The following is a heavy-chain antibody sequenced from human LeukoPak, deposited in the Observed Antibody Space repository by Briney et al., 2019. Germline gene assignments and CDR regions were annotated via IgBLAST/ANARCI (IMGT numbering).Heavy chain of an antibody. D-gene: IGHD1-14*01. CDR3: ARGGAGIDY. CDR2: IYYSGST. V-gene: IGHV4-59*12. Sequence: SETLSLTCTVSGGSISSYYWSWIRQPPGKGLEWIGYIYYSGSTYYNPSLKSRVTISVDTSKNQFSLKLSSVTAADTAVYYCARGGAGIDYWGQGTLVTVSS. CDR1: GGSISSYY. J-gene: IGHJ4*02.